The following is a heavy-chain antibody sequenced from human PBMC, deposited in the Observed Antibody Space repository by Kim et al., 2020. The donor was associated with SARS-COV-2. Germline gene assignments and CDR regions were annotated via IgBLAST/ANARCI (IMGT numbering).Heavy chain of an antibody. Sequence: SETLSLTCTVSGGSISSSSYYWGWIRQPPGKGLEWIGSIYYSGSTYYNPSLKSRVTISVDTSKNQFSLKLSSVTAADTAVYYCARDPGGSYYPLWGMDVWGQGTTVTVSS. J-gene: IGHJ6*02. V-gene: IGHV4-39*07. D-gene: IGHD1-26*01. CDR3: ARDPGGSYYPLWGMDV. CDR1: GGSISSSSYY. CDR2: IYYSGST.